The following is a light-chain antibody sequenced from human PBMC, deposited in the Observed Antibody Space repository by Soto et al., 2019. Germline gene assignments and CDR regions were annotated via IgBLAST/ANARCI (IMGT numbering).Light chain of an antibody. CDR2: DVS. CDR3: CLYAGDYVV. V-gene: IGLV2-11*01. J-gene: IGLJ2*01. Sequence: QSALTQPASVSGSPGQSITIGCTGTSSDVGAYYYVSWYQHHPGKAPKLVIYDVSARPSGVPDRFSGSKSGSTASLTISGLQAEDEADYYCCLYAGDYVVFGGGTKVTVL. CDR1: SSDVGAYYY.